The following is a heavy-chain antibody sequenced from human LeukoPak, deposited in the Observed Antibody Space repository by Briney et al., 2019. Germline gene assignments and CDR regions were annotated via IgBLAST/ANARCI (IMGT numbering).Heavy chain of an antibody. CDR1: GYTFLSYD. J-gene: IGHJ5*02. V-gene: IGHV1-8*01. CDR2: MNPKSGNT. Sequence: EASVEVSCKTSGYTFLSYDISWVRQAPGQGLEWMGWMNPKSGNTGYSQKFQGRVAMTRDTSTNTAFLEISSLRFDDTAVYYCARSPTTLSPVAIRNWFDPWGQGTLVTVSS. D-gene: IGHD2-2*01. CDR3: ARSPTTLSPVAIRNWFDP.